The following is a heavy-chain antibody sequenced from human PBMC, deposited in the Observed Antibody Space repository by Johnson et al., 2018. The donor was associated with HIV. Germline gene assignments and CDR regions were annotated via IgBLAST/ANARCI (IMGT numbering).Heavy chain of an antibody. CDR1: GFTFDDYG. CDR3: ARGLGSRSAFDI. Sequence: VQLVESGGGLVQPGGSLRLSCAASGFTFDDYGVSWVRQAPGKGLEWVSVIYSGGSTYYADSEEGRFTIYRDKSKNTLYLQMSSVRAEDTAVYYCARGLGSRSAFDIWGQGTMVTVSS. CDR2: IYSGGST. V-gene: IGHV3-66*01. J-gene: IGHJ3*02. D-gene: IGHD2-2*01.